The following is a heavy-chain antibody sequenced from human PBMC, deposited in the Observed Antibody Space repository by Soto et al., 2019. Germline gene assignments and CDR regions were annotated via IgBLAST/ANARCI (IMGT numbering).Heavy chain of an antibody. J-gene: IGHJ6*02. CDR1: GGSISSSGYY. D-gene: IGHD6-6*01. Sequence: SETLSLTCTVSGGSISSSGYYWGWIRQPPGKGLEWIGSIYYSGSTYYNPSLKSRVTISVDTSKNQFSLKLSSVTAADTAVYYCASRTSIAARLYYYYYGMDVWGQGTTVT. CDR3: ASRTSIAARLYYYYYGMDV. V-gene: IGHV4-39*01. CDR2: IYYSGST.